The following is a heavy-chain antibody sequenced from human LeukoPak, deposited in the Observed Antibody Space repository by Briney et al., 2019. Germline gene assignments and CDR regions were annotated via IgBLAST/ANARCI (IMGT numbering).Heavy chain of an antibody. J-gene: IGHJ5*02. CDR1: GGSISSGSYY. D-gene: IGHD2-2*01. CDR3: ARGATAYCSSTSCFKTNKKNNWFDP. CDR2: IYYSGST. Sequence: SETLSLTCTVSGGSISSGSYYWGWIRQPPGKGLEWIGSIYYSGSTYYNPSLKSRVTISVDTSKNQFSLKLSSVTAADTAVYYCARGATAYCSSTSCFKTNKKNNWFDPWGQGTLVTVSS. V-gene: IGHV4-39*07.